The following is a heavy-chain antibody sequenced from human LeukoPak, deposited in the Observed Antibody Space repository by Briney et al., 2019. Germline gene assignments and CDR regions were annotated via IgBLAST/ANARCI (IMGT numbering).Heavy chain of an antibody. CDR2: ISATSGRI. D-gene: IGHD1/OR15-1a*01. J-gene: IGHJ4*02. Sequence: PGGSLRLSCAASGFTFSSYAMTWVRQAPGKGLEWVSTISATSGRISYAASVSGRFTISRDNSKNTLYLEMSSLRDEDTAVYYCVKDPAVVFASSAWNRVFYFDYWGRGTLVTVSS. V-gene: IGHV3-23*01. CDR1: GFTFSSYA. CDR3: VKDPAVVFASSAWNRVFYFDY.